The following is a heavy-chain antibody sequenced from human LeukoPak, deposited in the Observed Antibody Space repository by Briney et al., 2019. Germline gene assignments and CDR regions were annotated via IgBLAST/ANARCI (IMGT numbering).Heavy chain of an antibody. CDR2: INPNSGGT. D-gene: IGHD1-26*01. CDR1: GYTFTGYY. V-gene: IGHV1-2*02. Sequence: ASVKVSCKASGYTFTGYYIHWVRQAPGQGLEWMGWINPNSGGTNYAQKFQGRVTMTRDTSISTAYMELSRLRSDDTAVYYCATTRLGVGATTFFDYWGQGTLVTVSS. CDR3: ATTRLGVGATTFFDY. J-gene: IGHJ4*02.